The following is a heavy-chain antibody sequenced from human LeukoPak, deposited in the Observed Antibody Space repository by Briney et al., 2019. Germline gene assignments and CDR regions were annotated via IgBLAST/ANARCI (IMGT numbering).Heavy chain of an antibody. D-gene: IGHD3-22*01. Sequence: GGSLRLSCAASGVTFSSYAMHWVRQAPGKGLEWVAVISYDGSNKYYADSVKGRFTISRDNSKNTLYLQMNSLRAEDTAVYYCARDYYDFSMDVWGKGTTATVSS. J-gene: IGHJ6*04. CDR2: ISYDGSNK. CDR3: ARDYYDFSMDV. V-gene: IGHV3-30*01. CDR1: GVTFSSYA.